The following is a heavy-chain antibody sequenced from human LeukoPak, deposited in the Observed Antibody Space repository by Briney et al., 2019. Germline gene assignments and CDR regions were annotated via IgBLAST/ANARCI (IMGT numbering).Heavy chain of an antibody. D-gene: IGHD3-22*01. Sequence: PGGALRLSCAASGFTFSSYSMNWVRQAPGKGREGVSSISSSSSYIYYADSVKGRFTISRDNAKNSLYLQMNSLRAEDTAVYYCAREPYYYDSSGPDYWGQGTLVTVSS. V-gene: IGHV3-21*01. CDR2: ISSSSSYI. CDR1: GFTFSSYS. J-gene: IGHJ4*02. CDR3: AREPYYYDSSGPDY.